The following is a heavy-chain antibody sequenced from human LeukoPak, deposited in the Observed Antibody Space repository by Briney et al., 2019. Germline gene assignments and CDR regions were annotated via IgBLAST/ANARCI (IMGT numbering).Heavy chain of an antibody. Sequence: GGSLRLSCAASGFTFSSYSMNWVRQAPGKGLEWVSSISSSCSYIYYADSVKGRFTISRDNAKNSLYLQMNSLRAEDTAVYYCARDRWYYYDSSGYSVDYWGQGTLVTVSS. D-gene: IGHD3-22*01. CDR2: ISSSCSYI. CDR3: ARDRWYYYDSSGYSVDY. CDR1: GFTFSSYS. J-gene: IGHJ4*02. V-gene: IGHV3-21*01.